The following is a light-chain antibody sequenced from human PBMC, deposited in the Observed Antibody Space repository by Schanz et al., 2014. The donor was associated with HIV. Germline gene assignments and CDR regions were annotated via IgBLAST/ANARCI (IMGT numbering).Light chain of an antibody. Sequence: QSVLNQPRSGSGSPGQSVTISCNGTSSDDGGYNYVPWYQQHPGEAPKLRIYEVSKRPSGVPDRFTGSKSGNTASLTISGLQPDDEADYYCTSYTTNRTVAFGGGTKLTVL. CDR1: SSDDGGYNY. CDR3: TSYTTNRTVA. V-gene: IGLV2-11*01. CDR2: EVS. J-gene: IGLJ2*01.